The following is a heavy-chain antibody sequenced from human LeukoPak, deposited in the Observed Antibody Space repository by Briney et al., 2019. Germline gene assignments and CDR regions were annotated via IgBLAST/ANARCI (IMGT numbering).Heavy chain of an antibody. Sequence: GSLRLSCAASGFTFSSYAMSWVRQAPGKGLEWVSAISGSGGSTYYADSVKGRFTISRDNSKNTLYLQMNSLRAEDTAVYYCAKEGTIFGVVIMNGMDVWGQGTTVTVSS. CDR2: ISGSGGST. CDR1: GFTFSSYA. J-gene: IGHJ6*02. CDR3: AKEGTIFGVVIMNGMDV. V-gene: IGHV3-23*01. D-gene: IGHD3-3*01.